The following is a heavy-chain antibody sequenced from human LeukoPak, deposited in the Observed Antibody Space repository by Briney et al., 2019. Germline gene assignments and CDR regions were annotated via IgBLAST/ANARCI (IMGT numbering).Heavy chain of an antibody. CDR2: MNPNSGNT. D-gene: IGHD4-17*01. Sequence: ASVKVSCKASGYTFTSYDINWVRQATGQGLEWMGWMNPNSGNTGYAQKFQGRVTMTRNTSISTAYMELSSLRSDDTAVYYCAIFDYGDPKRPLDYWGQGTLVTVSS. CDR3: AIFDYGDPKRPLDY. CDR1: GYTFTSYD. V-gene: IGHV1-8*01. J-gene: IGHJ4*02.